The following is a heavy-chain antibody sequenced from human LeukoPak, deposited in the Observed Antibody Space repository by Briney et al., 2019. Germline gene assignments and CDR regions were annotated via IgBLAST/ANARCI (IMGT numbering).Heavy chain of an antibody. D-gene: IGHD3-22*01. J-gene: IGHJ3*02. CDR2: IYTSGST. V-gene: IGHV4-4*07. Sequence: SETLSLTCTVSGGSFSSYYWSWIRQPAGKGLEWIGRIYTSGSTNYNPSLKSRVTMSVDTSKNQFSLKLSSVTAADTAVYYCARDNYYDSSGYPDAFDIWGQGTMVTVSS. CDR1: GGSFSSYY. CDR3: ARDNYYDSSGYPDAFDI.